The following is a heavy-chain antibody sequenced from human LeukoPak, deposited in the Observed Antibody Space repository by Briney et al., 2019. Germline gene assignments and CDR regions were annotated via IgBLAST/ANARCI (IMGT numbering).Heavy chain of an antibody. D-gene: IGHD4-17*01. Sequence: PGGSLRLSCAASGFTFSDYYVSWVRQAPGKGLEWVSYISSSGTTIYYADSVKGRFTISRDNAKNSLYLQMNSLRAEDTAVYYCARRTVTRDWYFDLWGRGTVVTVSS. CDR3: ARRTVTRDWYFDL. V-gene: IGHV3-11*01. CDR1: GFTFSDYY. J-gene: IGHJ2*01. CDR2: ISSSGTTI.